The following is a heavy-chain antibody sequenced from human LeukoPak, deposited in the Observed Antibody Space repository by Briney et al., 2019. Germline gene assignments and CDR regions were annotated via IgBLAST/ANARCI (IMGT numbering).Heavy chain of an antibody. Sequence: GGSLRLSCAASGFTFSDYYMSWIRQAPGKGLEWVSYISSSGSTIYYADSVKGRFTISRDNAKNSLYLQMNSLRAEDTAVYYCARDASPLRTTVTTGYYYGMDVWGQGTTVTVSS. CDR1: GFTFSDYY. V-gene: IGHV3-11*01. CDR3: ARDASPLRTTVTTGYYYGMDV. CDR2: ISSSGSTI. D-gene: IGHD4-11*01. J-gene: IGHJ6*02.